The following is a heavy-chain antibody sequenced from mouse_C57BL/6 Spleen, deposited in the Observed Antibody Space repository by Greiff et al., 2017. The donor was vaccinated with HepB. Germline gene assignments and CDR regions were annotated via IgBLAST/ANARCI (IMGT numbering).Heavy chain of an antibody. Sequence: QVHVKQPGAELVRPGSSVKLSCKASGYTFTSYWMHWVKQRPIQGLEWIGNIDPSDSETHYNQKFKDKATLTVDKSSSTAYMQLSSLTSEDSAVYYCASTPYYDGSSYGFAYWGQGTLVTVSA. D-gene: IGHD1-1*01. V-gene: IGHV1-52*01. CDR1: GYTFTSYW. CDR2: IDPSDSET. CDR3: ASTPYYDGSSYGFAY. J-gene: IGHJ3*01.